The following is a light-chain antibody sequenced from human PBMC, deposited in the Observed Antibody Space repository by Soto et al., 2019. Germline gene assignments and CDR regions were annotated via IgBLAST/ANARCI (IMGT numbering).Light chain of an antibody. CDR3: SSYASSRDVF. CDR2: EVS. J-gene: IGLJ2*01. Sequence: QSALTQPASVSGSPGQSITISCTGTSSDVGGYNYVSWYPQYPGKAPKLMIYEVSNRPSGVSNRFSGSKSGNTASLTISGLQAEDEADYDCSSYASSRDVFFGGGTKLTVL. V-gene: IGLV2-14*01. CDR1: SSDVGGYNY.